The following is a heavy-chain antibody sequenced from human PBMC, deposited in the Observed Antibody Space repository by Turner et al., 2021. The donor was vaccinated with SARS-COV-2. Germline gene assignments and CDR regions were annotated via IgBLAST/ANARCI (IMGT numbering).Heavy chain of an antibody. CDR1: GGSFRVYS. V-gene: IGHV4-34*01. CDR2: SNHSDST. CDR3: ARIWLGDSRFDY. D-gene: IGHD5-18*01. Sequence: VQLQRWGAGLLKPSGTLSLTCAVYGGSFRVYSSSWISQLPGKGLERIGESNHSDSTNNNPALKSRVTITVDTSKNQCSLKLGSVTAADTAVYYCARIWLGDSRFDYWGQGTLVTVSS. J-gene: IGHJ4*02.